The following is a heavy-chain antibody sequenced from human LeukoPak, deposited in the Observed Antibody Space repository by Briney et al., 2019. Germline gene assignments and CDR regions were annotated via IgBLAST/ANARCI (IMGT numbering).Heavy chain of an antibody. J-gene: IGHJ4*02. V-gene: IGHV4-4*07. CDR3: ARDKVVVAGSGKYYFDY. Sequence: SETLSLTCTVSRGSISSYYWGWIRQPAGKGLEWIGRITASGSTNYTPSLRSRVTISVDKSKNQLFLRLASVTAADTAVYYCARDKVVVAGSGKYYFDYWGQGTLVAVSS. CDR1: RGSISSYY. CDR2: ITASGST. D-gene: IGHD2-15*01.